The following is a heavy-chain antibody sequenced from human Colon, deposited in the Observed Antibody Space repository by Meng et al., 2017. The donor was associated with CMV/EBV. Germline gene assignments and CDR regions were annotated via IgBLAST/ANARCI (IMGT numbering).Heavy chain of an antibody. D-gene: IGHD2-2*01. J-gene: IGHJ4*02. CDR2: ISSSGSTI. CDR3: ARAPRIFEDSTSSPSYYFDY. Sequence: GGSLRLSCAASGFTFSDYYMSWIRQAPGKGLEWVSSISSSGSTIYYADSVKGRFTISRDNAKNSLYLQMNSLRAEDTAVYYCARAPRIFEDSTSSPSYYFDYWGQGMLVTVSS. CDR1: GFTFSDYY. V-gene: IGHV3-11*01.